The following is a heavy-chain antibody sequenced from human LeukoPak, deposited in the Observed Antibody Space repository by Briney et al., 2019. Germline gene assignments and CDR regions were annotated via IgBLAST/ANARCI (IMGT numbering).Heavy chain of an antibody. CDR3: TRLSGGNSDSYYYGLDV. J-gene: IGHJ6*02. CDR1: GFTFSGSA. CDR2: IKTKAESYAT. D-gene: IGHD4-23*01. V-gene: IGHV3-73*01. Sequence: SGGSLRLSCEASGFTFSGSAIHWVRQASGKGLEWVARIKTKAESYATAYVASVKGRFTISRDDSKNTAYLQMDSLKTEDTAMYYCTRLSGGNSDSYYYGLDVWGQGTTVTVSS.